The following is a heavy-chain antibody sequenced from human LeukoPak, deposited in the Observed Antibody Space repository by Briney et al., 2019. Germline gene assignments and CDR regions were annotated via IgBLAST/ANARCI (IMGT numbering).Heavy chain of an antibody. J-gene: IGHJ4*02. Sequence: ASVKVSCKASGYTFTNYYMHWVRQAPGQGLEWMGWISAYNGNTNYAQKLQGRVTMTTDTSTSTAYMELRSLRSDDTAVYYCARDLASAGYFDYWGQGTLVTVSS. CDR1: GYTFTNYY. CDR3: ARDLASAGYFDY. D-gene: IGHD3-10*01. V-gene: IGHV1-18*04. CDR2: ISAYNGNT.